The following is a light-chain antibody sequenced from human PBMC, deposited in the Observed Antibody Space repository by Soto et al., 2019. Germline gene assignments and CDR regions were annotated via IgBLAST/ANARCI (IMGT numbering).Light chain of an antibody. CDR3: LHYNDWPRWT. CDR1: QTVGSN. Sequence: EIVMTQSPGTLSASPGERATLSCWASQTVGSNLAWYQQQPGQTPRLLIYGASTRATGVPARFSASGSGTEFTLTITSLQSEDFAFYYCLHYNDWPRWTFGQGTKVDIK. V-gene: IGKV3-15*01. J-gene: IGKJ1*01. CDR2: GAS.